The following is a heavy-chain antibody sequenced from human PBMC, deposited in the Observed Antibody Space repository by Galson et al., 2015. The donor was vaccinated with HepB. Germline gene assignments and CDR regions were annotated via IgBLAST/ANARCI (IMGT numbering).Heavy chain of an antibody. CDR1: GFTFSAYT. V-gene: IGHV3-48*02. Sequence: SLRLSCAASGFTFSAYTMIWVCQAPGKGLEWVSYLSSNNRTIYYADSVRGRFTISRDNAKNSLYLQMNSLRDEDTAMYYCATAWGTGGDYWGQGTLVTVSS. CDR3: ATAWGTGGDY. D-gene: IGHD1-1*01. J-gene: IGHJ4*02. CDR2: LSSNNRTI.